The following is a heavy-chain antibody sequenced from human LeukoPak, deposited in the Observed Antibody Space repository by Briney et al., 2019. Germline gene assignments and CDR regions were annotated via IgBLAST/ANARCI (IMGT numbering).Heavy chain of an antibody. Sequence: PGGSLRLSCAASGFTFSSYSMNWVRQAPGKGLEWVSSISSSSSYIYYADSAKGRFTISRDNAKNSLYLQMNSLRAEDTAVYYCARDWIAVAGLDYWGQGTLVTVSS. D-gene: IGHD6-19*01. CDR1: GFTFSSYS. CDR3: ARDWIAVAGLDY. J-gene: IGHJ4*02. V-gene: IGHV3-21*01. CDR2: ISSSSSYI.